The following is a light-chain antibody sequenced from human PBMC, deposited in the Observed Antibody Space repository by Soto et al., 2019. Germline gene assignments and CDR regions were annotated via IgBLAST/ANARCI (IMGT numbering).Light chain of an antibody. J-gene: IGKJ5*01. CDR3: QQYDKWPPV. CDR2: WAS. CDR1: QSVLYSSNNKNY. V-gene: IGKV4-1*01. Sequence: DIVLTQSPDSLALSLGERATINCKSSQSVLYSSNNKNYLAWYQLKSGQPPKLLFYWASTRESGVPDRFSASGSGTDFTLTISSLQSEDFALYFCQQYDKWPPVFGQGTRLDIK.